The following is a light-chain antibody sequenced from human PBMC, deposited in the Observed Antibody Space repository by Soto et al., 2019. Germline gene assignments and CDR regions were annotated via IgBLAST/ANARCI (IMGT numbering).Light chain of an antibody. CDR1: SSDVGGYNY. CDR3: NSYTSSSTLDV. J-gene: IGLJ1*01. Sequence: QSALTQPASVSGFPGQSITISCTGTSSDVGGYNYVSWYQQHPGKAPKLMIYEVSNRPSGVSNRFSGSKSGNTASLTISGLQAEDEADYYCNSYTSSSTLDVFGTGTKLIVL. V-gene: IGLV2-14*01. CDR2: EVS.